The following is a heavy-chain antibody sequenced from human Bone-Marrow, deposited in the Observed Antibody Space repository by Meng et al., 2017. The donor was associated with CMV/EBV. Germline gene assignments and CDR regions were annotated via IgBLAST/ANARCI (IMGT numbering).Heavy chain of an antibody. D-gene: IGHD3-3*01. V-gene: IGHV3-74*01. CDR2: INSNESKK. CDR3: AKQGDYDFWSGYLGYFDY. CDR1: GFTFSSYW. J-gene: IGHJ4*03. Sequence: GESLKISCATSGFTFSSYWMYWVRQAPGKGLEWVARINSNESKKNYAASVEGRFTISRDNSKNTLYLQMNSLRAEDTAVYYCAKQGDYDFWSGYLGYFDYWGQGTLVTVSS.